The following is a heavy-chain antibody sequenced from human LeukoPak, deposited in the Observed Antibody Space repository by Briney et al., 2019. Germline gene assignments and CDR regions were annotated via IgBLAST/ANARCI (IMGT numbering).Heavy chain of an antibody. D-gene: IGHD3-22*01. CDR2: IYSGDSA. V-gene: IGHV3-53*01. Sequence: PGGSLRLSCAASGFTVSSNYMSWVRQAPGKGLEWVSVIYSGDSAYYVGSVKGRFTISRDNSKNTLYLQMNSLRAEDTAVYYCAKDPQFYYDSSGLQDYWGQGTLVTVSS. CDR1: GFTVSSNY. CDR3: AKDPQFYYDSSGLQDY. J-gene: IGHJ4*02.